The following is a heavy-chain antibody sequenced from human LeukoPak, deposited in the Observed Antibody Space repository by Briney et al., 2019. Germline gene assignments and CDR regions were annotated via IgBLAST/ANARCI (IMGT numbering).Heavy chain of an antibody. CDR1: GGSIGSSSYY. CDR2: IYYSGST. J-gene: IGHJ4*02. CDR3: PRPGGEYTYNPNSYFAN. V-gene: IGHV4-39*07. Sequence: PSETLSLTCTVSGGSIGSSSYYWGWIRQPPGKGLAWIGSIYYSGSTNYNPSLKSRVTISVDTSKNQFSLKLSSVPPPAPAVFSCPRPGGEYTYNPNSYFANGAQEPRVPFPS. D-gene: IGHD1-14*01.